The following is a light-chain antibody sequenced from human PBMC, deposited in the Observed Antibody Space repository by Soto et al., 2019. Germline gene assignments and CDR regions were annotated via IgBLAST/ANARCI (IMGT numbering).Light chain of an antibody. J-gene: IGKJ2*01. CDR1: HSVSVN. CDR2: GAS. CDR3: QHYTHWPPLFT. Sequence: IVMTQSPATLSVSPGERATLSCRSSHSVSVNLAWYQQKPGQAPRLLIYGASTRATDMPARFIGSGYGTEFTLTISSLPSEHLGLYYCQHYTHWPPLFTFGQGTQLQLK. V-gene: IGKV3-15*01.